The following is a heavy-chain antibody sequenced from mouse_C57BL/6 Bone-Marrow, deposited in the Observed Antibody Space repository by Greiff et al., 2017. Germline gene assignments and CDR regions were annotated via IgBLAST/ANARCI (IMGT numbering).Heavy chain of an antibody. CDR2: INYDGSST. J-gene: IGHJ2*01. Sequence: EVQRVESEGGLVQPGSSMKLSCTASGFTFSDYYMAWVRQVPEKGLEWVANINYDGSSTYYLDSLKSRFIISRDNAKNILYLQMSSLKSEDTATYYCARWNYYGSSLYYFDYWGQGTTLTVSS. V-gene: IGHV5-16*01. CDR1: GFTFSDYY. CDR3: ARWNYYGSSLYYFDY. D-gene: IGHD1-1*01.